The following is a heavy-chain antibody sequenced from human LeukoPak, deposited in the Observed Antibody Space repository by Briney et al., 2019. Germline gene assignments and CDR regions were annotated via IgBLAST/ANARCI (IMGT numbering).Heavy chain of an antibody. CDR3: GRALELGIASRLDY. V-gene: IGHV4-30-4*01. CDR2: IYYSGST. CDR1: GGSISSGDYY. D-gene: IGHD7-27*01. Sequence: SETLSLTCTVSGGSISSGDYYWSWIRQPPGKGLEWIGYIYYSGSTYYNPSLESRVTISVDTSKNQFSLKLSSVTAADTAVYYCGRALELGIASRLDYWGQGTLVTVSS. J-gene: IGHJ4*02.